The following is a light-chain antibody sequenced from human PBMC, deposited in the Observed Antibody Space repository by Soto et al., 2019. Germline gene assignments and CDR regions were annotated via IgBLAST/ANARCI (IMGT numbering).Light chain of an antibody. CDR1: SSDVGGYNY. CDR3: LSNTTSSTRV. V-gene: IGLV2-14*01. Sequence: QSVLTQPASVSGAPGQWITISCTGTSSDVGGYNYVSWYQQHPGKAPKVIIYEISNRPSGVSSRFSGSKSGNTASLTISGLQAEGEYDYYCLSNTTSSTRVFGGGTKLTVL. CDR2: EIS. J-gene: IGLJ3*02.